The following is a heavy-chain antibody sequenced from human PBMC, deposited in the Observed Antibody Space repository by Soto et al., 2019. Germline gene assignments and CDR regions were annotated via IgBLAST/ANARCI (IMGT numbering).Heavy chain of an antibody. Sequence: QVQLVQSGAEVKKPGASVKVSCKASGYTFTSYAMHWVRQAPGQRLEWMGWINAGNGNTKYSQKFQGRVTITRDTSASTAYMELSSLRSEDTAVYYCARSDYDILTCIDSDAFDIWGQGTMVTVSS. CDR2: INAGNGNT. D-gene: IGHD3-9*01. J-gene: IGHJ3*02. V-gene: IGHV1-3*01. CDR1: GYTFTSYA. CDR3: ARSDYDILTCIDSDAFDI.